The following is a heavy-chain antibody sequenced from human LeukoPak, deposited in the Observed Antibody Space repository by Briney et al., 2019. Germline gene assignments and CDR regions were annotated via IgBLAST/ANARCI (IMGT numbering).Heavy chain of an antibody. Sequence: ASVKVSFKASGYTFTSYYMHWVRQAPGQGLEWMGIINPSGGSTSYAQKFQGRVTMTRDTSTSTVYMELSSLRSEDTAVYYCARDAGYYYDSSGYYYGRGWFDPWGQGTLVTVSS. CDR3: ARDAGYYYDSSGYYYGRGWFDP. J-gene: IGHJ5*02. V-gene: IGHV1-46*01. CDR1: GYTFTSYY. D-gene: IGHD3-22*01. CDR2: INPSGGST.